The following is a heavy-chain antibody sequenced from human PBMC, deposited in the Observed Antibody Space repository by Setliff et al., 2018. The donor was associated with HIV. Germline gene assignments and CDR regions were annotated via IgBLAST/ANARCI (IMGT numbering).Heavy chain of an antibody. CDR3: ARVQMAYAAFDV. V-gene: IGHV4-59*01. D-gene: IGHD4-17*01. CDR2: IYFTGSS. CDR1: GGSITSYY. J-gene: IGHJ3*01. Sequence: SETLSLTCTVSGGSITSYYWNWIRQPPGKGLEWIGSIYFTGSSDNNPSLKSRVTLSVDTSKHQFSLKLSSVTAADTAVYYCARVQMAYAAFDVWGQGTMVTVS.